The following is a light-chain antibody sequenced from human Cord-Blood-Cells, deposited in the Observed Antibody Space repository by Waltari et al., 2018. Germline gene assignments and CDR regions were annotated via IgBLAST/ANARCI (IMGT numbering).Light chain of an antibody. Sequence: QSALTQPRSVSGSPGQSVTISCPGTSSDVGGYNYVSLYQQHPGKAPKLMIYDVSKRPSGVPDRFSGSKSGNTASLTISGLQAEDEADYYCCSYAGSYTFEVFGTGTKVTVL. CDR1: SSDVGGYNY. CDR2: DVS. J-gene: IGLJ1*01. V-gene: IGLV2-11*01. CDR3: CSYAGSYTFEV.